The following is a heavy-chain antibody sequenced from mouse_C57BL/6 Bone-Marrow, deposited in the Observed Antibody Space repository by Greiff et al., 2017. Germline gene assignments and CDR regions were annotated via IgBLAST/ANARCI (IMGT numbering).Heavy chain of an antibody. CDR3: ARESPPLTTVVAGGYYAMDY. D-gene: IGHD1-1*01. CDR2: ISSGSSTI. CDR1: GFTFSDYG. Sequence: EVKLVESGGGLVKPGGSLKLSCAASGFTFSDYGMHWVRQAPEKGLEWVAYISSGSSTIYSADTVKGRFTISSDNAKHTLFLQMTSLRSEDTAMYYCARESPPLTTVVAGGYYAMDYWGQGTSVTVSS. J-gene: IGHJ4*01. V-gene: IGHV5-17*01.